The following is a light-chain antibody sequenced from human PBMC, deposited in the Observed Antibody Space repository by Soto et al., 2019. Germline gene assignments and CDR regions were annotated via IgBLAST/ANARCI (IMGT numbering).Light chain of an antibody. CDR2: DAS. J-gene: IGKJ4*01. V-gene: IGKV1D-13*01. CDR1: QDISSA. CDR3: QQFNHYPLT. Sequence: AIQLTQSPSSLSASLGDRVTITCRASQDISSALAWYQQTPGKAPKLLIYDASSLVSGVPSRLSGSGSGTDFTLTISSLQPEDFATYYCQQFNHYPLTFGGGTKVDIK.